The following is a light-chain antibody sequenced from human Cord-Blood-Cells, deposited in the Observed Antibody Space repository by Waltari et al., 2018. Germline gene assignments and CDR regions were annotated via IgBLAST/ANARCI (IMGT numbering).Light chain of an antibody. CDR3: SSYTSSSTLV. V-gene: IGLV2-14*01. J-gene: IGLJ2*01. Sequence: QSALTQPASVSGSPGQSITISCTGTSIDVVGSNYVSWYQQHPGKAPKLMIYDVRNRPSGVSNRFSGSKSGNTASLTISGLQAEDEADYYCSSYTSSSTLVFGGGTKLTVL. CDR1: SIDVVGSNY. CDR2: DVR.